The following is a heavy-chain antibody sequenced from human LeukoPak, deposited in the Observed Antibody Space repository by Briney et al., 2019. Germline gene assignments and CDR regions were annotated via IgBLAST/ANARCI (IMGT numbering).Heavy chain of an antibody. D-gene: IGHD3-10*01. CDR1: GFTFSDYA. Sequence: GGSLRLSCAASGFTFSDYAMSWVRQAPGKGLEWVSAISTRSTYIFYADSVKGRFTISRDNSKNTLYLQMNSLRAEDTAVYYCARDRGVLSYYYYYYMDVWGKGTTVTVSS. V-gene: IGHV3-21*01. CDR3: ARDRGVLSYYYYYYMDV. CDR2: ISTRSTYI. J-gene: IGHJ6*03.